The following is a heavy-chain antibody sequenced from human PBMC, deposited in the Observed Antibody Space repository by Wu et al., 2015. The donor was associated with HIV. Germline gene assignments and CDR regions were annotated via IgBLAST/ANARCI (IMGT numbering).Heavy chain of an antibody. Sequence: QVQLVQSGAEVKKPGASVKVSCKASGYTFTGYYMHWVRQAPGQGLEWLGWINPNTGDTNYAQIFRGRVTMTRDTSITTAYMELSRLTSDDTAVYYCARGREYKEYDMGNWLDPWGQGTLVTVSS. CDR1: GYTFTGYY. J-gene: IGHJ5*02. D-gene: IGHD5-12*01. CDR3: ARGREYKEYDMGNWLDP. CDR2: INPNTGDT. V-gene: IGHV1-2*02.